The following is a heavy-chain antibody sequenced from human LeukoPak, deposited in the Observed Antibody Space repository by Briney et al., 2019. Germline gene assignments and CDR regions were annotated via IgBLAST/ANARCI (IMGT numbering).Heavy chain of an antibody. Sequence: ASVKVSCKASGYTFTSYGISWVRQAPGQGLEWMGWISAYNGNTNYAQKLQGRVTMTTDTSTSTAYMELRSLRSDDTAVYYCARDLLGGGSYDAFDIWGQGTMVTVSS. CDR2: ISAYNGNT. J-gene: IGHJ3*02. CDR1: GYTFTSYG. D-gene: IGHD2-15*01. V-gene: IGHV1-18*01. CDR3: ARDLLGGGSYDAFDI.